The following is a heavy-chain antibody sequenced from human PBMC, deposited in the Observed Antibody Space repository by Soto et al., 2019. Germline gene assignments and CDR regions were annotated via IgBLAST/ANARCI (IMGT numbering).Heavy chain of an antibody. CDR1: GGSISSGNW. Sequence: PSETLSLTCTVSGGSISSGNWWSWVRQSPRKGLEWIGEISHSGNTNHNPSLKSRVTISIDKSKNQFSLKLTSVTAADTAVYYCATQEVGGSYVYTFDPWGQGTLVTVSS. D-gene: IGHD1-26*01. J-gene: IGHJ5*02. CDR2: ISHSGNT. CDR3: ATQEVGGSYVYTFDP. V-gene: IGHV4-4*02.